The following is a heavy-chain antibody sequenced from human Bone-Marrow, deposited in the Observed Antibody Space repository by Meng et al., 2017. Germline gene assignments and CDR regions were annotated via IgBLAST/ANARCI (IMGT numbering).Heavy chain of an antibody. CDR1: GFTFSSYE. D-gene: IGHD4-17*01. J-gene: IGHJ4*02. V-gene: IGHV3-48*03. Sequence: GGSLRLSCAASGFTFSSYEMNWVRQAPGKGLEWVSYISSSGSTIYYADSVKGRFTISRDNAKNSLYLQMNSLRAEDTAVYYCARGPTVNDLDYWGQGTLVTVSS. CDR2: ISSSGSTI. CDR3: ARGPTVNDLDY.